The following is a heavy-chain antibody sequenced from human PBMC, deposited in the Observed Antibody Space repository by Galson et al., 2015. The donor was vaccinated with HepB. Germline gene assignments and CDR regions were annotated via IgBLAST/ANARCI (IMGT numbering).Heavy chain of an antibody. CDR3: AKDTSIVVVAEKHFDY. J-gene: IGHJ4*02. CDR1: KFTFSSYA. CDR2: ISGSGGST. Sequence: LILSCAASKFTFSSYAMNWVRQAPGKGLEWVSAISGSGGSTYYADSVQGRFTISRDNSKNTLYLQMNSLRAEDTAVYYCAKDTSIVVVAEKHFDYWGQGTLVTVSS. V-gene: IGHV3-23*01. D-gene: IGHD2-15*01.